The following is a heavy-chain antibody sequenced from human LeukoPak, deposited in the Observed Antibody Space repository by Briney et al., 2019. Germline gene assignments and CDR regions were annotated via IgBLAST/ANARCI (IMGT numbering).Heavy chain of an antibody. Sequence: GGSLRLSCAASGFTFSSYAMNWVRQAPGKGLEWVSSISSSGTYIQYADSVKGRFTISRDNAKNSLYLQMNSLRAEDTAVYYCANSLISSSQVDYWGQGTLVTVSS. V-gene: IGHV3-21*01. J-gene: IGHJ4*02. CDR1: GFTFSSYA. D-gene: IGHD6-6*01. CDR2: ISSSGTYI. CDR3: ANSLISSSQVDY.